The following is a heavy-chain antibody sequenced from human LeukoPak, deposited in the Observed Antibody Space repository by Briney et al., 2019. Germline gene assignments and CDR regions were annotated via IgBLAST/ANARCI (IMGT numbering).Heavy chain of an antibody. CDR3: ARGAVAGDFDY. V-gene: IGHV4-4*02. J-gene: IGHJ4*02. D-gene: IGHD6-19*01. CDR1: GDSINRSNW. CDR2: IYHNESI. Sequence: SGTLSLTCAVSGDSINRSNWWSWVRQPPGKGLEWIGEIYHNESINYNPSLKSRVTISVDKSKKQFSLKLNSVTAADTAVYFCARGAVAGDFDYWGQGTLVTVSS.